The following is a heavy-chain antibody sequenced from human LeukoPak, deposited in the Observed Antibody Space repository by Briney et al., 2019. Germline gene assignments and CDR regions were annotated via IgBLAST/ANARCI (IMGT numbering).Heavy chain of an antibody. J-gene: IGHJ6*02. CDR1: GFTFSSYG. CDR3: ARGQPPSYYDMDV. V-gene: IGHV3-33*01. Sequence: GGSLILSCAASGFTFSSYGMHWVRQAPGKGLEWGAVIWSDGSSKHYADSVKGRFTISRDNSKNTLYLQMSSLRAEDTALYYCARGQPPSYYDMDVWGQGTTVTVSS. CDR2: IWSDGSSK. D-gene: IGHD6-13*01.